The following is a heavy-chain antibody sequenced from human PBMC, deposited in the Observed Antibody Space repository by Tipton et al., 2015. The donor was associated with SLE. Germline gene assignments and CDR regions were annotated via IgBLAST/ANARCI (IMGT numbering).Heavy chain of an antibody. CDR3: AREAGWLHYYYYYMDV. J-gene: IGHJ6*03. CDR1: GGSVSSGSYY. CDR2: IYYSGST. D-gene: IGHD6-19*01. V-gene: IGHV4-61*01. Sequence: TLSLTCTVSGGSVSSGSYYWSWIRQPPGKGLEWIGYIYYSGSTNYNPSLKSRVTISVDTSKNQFSLKLSSVTAADTAVYYCAREAGWLHYYYYYMDVWGKGTTVTVSS.